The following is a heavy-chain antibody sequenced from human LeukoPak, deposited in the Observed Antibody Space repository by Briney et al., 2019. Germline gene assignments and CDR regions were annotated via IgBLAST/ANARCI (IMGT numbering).Heavy chain of an antibody. J-gene: IGHJ4*02. CDR2: ISRNSGSI. Sequence: PGGSLRLSCAASGFTFDDYAMHWGRQAPGKGLEWASGISRNSGSIGYADSVKGRFTISRDNAKNSLYLQMNSLRAEDTALYYCAKDMSSSRYYFDYWGQGTLVTVSS. CDR1: GFTFDDYA. V-gene: IGHV3-9*01. CDR3: AKDMSSSRYYFDY. D-gene: IGHD6-13*01.